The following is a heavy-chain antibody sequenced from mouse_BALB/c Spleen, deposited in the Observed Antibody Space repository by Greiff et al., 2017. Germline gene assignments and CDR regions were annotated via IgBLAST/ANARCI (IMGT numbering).Heavy chain of an antibody. CDR3: ARKTLLRRYYAMDY. CDR1: GYAFTNYL. V-gene: IGHV1-54*01. J-gene: IGHJ4*01. Sequence: QVQLKQSGAELVRPGTSVKVSCKASGYAFTNYLIEWVKQRPGQGLEWIGVINPGSGGTNYNEKFKGKATLTADKSSSTAYMQLSSLTSDDSAVYFCARKTLLRRYYAMDYWGQGTSVTVSS. D-gene: IGHD1-2*01. CDR2: INPGSGGT.